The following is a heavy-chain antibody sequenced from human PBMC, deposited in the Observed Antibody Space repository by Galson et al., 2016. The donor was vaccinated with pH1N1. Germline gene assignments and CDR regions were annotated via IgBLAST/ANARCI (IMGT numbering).Heavy chain of an antibody. CDR1: GGTLSNSA. V-gene: IGHV1-69*06. D-gene: IGHD3-10*01. CDR2: ISPIFGSI. CDR3: ATAGPLVREILYFSYAMDV. J-gene: IGHJ6*02. Sequence: SVKVSCKASGGTLSNSAVSWVRQAPGQGLEWMGGISPIFGSINYAQRFQGRVTITADIIANTAYVKLSSLRSEDTAIYYCATAGPLVREILYFSYAMDVWGQGTTVTVSS.